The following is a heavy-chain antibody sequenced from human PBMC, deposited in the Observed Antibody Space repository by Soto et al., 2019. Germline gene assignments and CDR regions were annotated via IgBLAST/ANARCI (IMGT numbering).Heavy chain of an antibody. CDR3: ARGDELVLIDYGMDV. CDR1: GYTFTSYG. J-gene: IGHJ6*02. D-gene: IGHD6-13*01. Sequence: GASVKVSCKASGYTFTSYGISWVRQAPGQGLEWMGIINPSGGSTSYAQKFQGRVTMTRDTSTSTVYMELSSLRSEDTAVYYCARGDELVLIDYGMDVWGQGTTVTVSS. V-gene: IGHV1-46*01. CDR2: INPSGGST.